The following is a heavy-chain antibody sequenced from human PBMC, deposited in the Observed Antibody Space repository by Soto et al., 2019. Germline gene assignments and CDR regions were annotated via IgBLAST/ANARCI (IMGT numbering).Heavy chain of an antibody. CDR3: ACSGSIWYYRYYGMDV. D-gene: IGHD6-13*01. CDR2: IIPIFGTA. J-gene: IGHJ6*02. CDR1: GGTFSSYA. V-gene: IGHV1-69*01. Sequence: QVQLVQSGAEVKKPGSSVKVSCKASGGTFSSYAISWVRQAPRQGLEWMGGIIPIFGTANYAQKFQGRVTMTGDESTSTAYMELSRLRPEDMAVYYCACSGSIWYYRYYGMDVCGQGTKVPVSS.